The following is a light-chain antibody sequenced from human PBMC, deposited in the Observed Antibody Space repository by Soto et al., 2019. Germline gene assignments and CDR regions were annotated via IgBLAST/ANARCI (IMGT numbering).Light chain of an antibody. CDR2: NAS. J-gene: IGKJ1*01. Sequence: EIVLTQSPGALSLSPGERVTLSCRASQSVDSSYLAWYQQKPGQAPRLLIYNASRRATGIPDRFSGSGSGTDFTLTISRLEPEDFAVYYCQQYGTSPRTFGPGTKVDIK. CDR3: QQYGTSPRT. CDR1: QSVDSSY. V-gene: IGKV3-20*01.